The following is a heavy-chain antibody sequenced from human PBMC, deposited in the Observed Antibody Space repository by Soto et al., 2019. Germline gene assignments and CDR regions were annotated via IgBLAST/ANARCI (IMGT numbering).Heavy chain of an antibody. V-gene: IGHV4-31*03. Sequence: PSETLSVTCTFSGGSISIGGYYWSWIRQHPGKGLEWIGYIYYSGSTYYNPSLKSRVTISVDTSKNQLSLKLSSVTAADTAVYYCARGAQSWLDVDYWGQGTLVTVSS. CDR2: IYYSGST. CDR1: GGSISIGGYY. J-gene: IGHJ4*02. D-gene: IGHD6-19*01. CDR3: ARGAQSWLDVDY.